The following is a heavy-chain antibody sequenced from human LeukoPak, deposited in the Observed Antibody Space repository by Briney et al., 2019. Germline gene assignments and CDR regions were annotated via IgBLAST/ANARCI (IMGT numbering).Heavy chain of an antibody. CDR1: GFIFSSYA. V-gene: IGHV3-23*01. J-gene: IGHJ6*02. CDR2: ISGIGDTT. CDR3: ARIPGGYYYGMDV. D-gene: IGHD3-16*01. Sequence: PGGSLRLSCAASGFIFSSYAMGWVRQAPGKGLEWVSAISGIGDTTHYADSVKGRFTISRDNAKNSLYLQMNSLRDEDTAVYYCARIPGGYYYGMDVWGQGTTVTVSS.